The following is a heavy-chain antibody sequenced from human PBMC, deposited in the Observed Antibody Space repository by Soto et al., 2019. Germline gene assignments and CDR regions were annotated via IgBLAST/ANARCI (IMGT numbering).Heavy chain of an antibody. CDR1: GFTFSNFT. D-gene: IGHD6-19*01. J-gene: IGHJ4*02. CDR2: ISASGRDI. CDR3: AKGKTSGWYYFDH. Sequence: EVQLLESGGDLVQPGGSLRLSCAASGFTFSNFTMSWVRQAPGRGLEWVSGISASGRDIHYADSVKDRLTVSRDNSKDTLYLQKNSLRAEDTAIYYCAKGKTSGWYYFDHWGQGALVTVSS. V-gene: IGHV3-23*01.